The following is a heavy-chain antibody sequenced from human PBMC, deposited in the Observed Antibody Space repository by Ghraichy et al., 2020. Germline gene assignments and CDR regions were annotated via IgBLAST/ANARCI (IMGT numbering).Heavy chain of an antibody. J-gene: IGHJ4*02. CDR3: AKNRKTIDS. Sequence: GSLRLSCAASGLTFADYAMSWVRQAPGKGLEWVSAVATTGDNTYYADSVKGRFTISRDNSKNTLYLQMNSLRVEDTALYYCAKNRKTIDSWGQGTLVTVSS. CDR2: VATTGDNT. CDR1: GLTFADYA. V-gene: IGHV3-23*01.